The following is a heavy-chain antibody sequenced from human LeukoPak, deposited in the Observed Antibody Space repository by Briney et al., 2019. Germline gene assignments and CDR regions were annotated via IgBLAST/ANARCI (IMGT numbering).Heavy chain of an antibody. D-gene: IGHD6-19*01. CDR3: ALLPVAGKYAFDI. V-gene: IGHV4-59*08. CDR2: IYYSGST. Sequence: SETLSLTCTVSGGPISSYYWSWIRQPPGKGLEWIGYIYYSGSTNYNPSLKSRVTISVDTSKNQFSLKLSSVTAADTAVYYCALLPVAGKYAFDIWGQGTMVTVSS. CDR1: GGPISSYY. J-gene: IGHJ3*02.